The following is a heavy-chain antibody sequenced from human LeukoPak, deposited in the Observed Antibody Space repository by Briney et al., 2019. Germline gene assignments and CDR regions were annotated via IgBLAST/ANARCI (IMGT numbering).Heavy chain of an antibody. V-gene: IGHV3-30*18. D-gene: IGHD3-10*01. CDR2: ISYDGSNK. CDR1: GFTFSSYG. J-gene: IGHJ4*02. CDR3: AKKRPAVRGVIGGYFDY. Sequence: GRSLRLSCAASGFTFSSYGMHWVRQAPGKGLEWVAVISYDGSNKYYADSAKGRFTISGDNSKNTLYLQMNSLRAEDTAVYYCAKKRPAVRGVIGGYFDYWGQGTLVTVSS.